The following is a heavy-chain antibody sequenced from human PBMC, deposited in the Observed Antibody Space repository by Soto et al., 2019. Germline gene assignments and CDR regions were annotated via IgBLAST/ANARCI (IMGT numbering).Heavy chain of an antibody. Sequence: VELVETGGGLIQPGGSLRLSCAVSGLTVSRTQMSWVRQAPGKGLQWVSVIYGAGSTYYANAVKGRFTISRDISENKIFLELNGLTVDDTAVYYCARAREPEYSSSIFFDYWGRGTVVTVSS. CDR2: IYGAGST. D-gene: IGHD6-6*01. CDR3: ARAREPEYSSSIFFDY. CDR1: GLTVSRTQ. J-gene: IGHJ4*01. V-gene: IGHV3-53*02.